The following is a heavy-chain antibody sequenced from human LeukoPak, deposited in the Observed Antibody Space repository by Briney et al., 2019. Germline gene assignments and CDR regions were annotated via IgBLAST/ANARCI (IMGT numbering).Heavy chain of an antibody. CDR2: IYSTGST. CDR1: DDSMKSYH. J-gene: IGHJ3*02. Sequence: SETLSLTCSVSDDSMKSYHWSWIRQSAGKGLEWIGRIYSTGSTDYNPSLMSRVTMSVDTAKKQFSLKFYCARAERTVNVFDIWGQGTKVTVSS. CDR3: I. D-gene: IGHD1-1*01. V-gene: IGHV4-4*07.